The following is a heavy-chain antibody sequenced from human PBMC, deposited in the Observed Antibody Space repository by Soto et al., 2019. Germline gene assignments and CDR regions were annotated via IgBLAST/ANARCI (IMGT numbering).Heavy chain of an antibody. CDR2: FYDSGTS. CDR1: GDSISDVDYY. J-gene: IGHJ6*02. Sequence: QVQLQESDPGLVKPSQTLSLTCTVSGDSISDVDYYWSWVRQTPREGLEWIGAFYDSGTSYYSPSLKSRMTISVDSSKNQFSLTLTSVTAADTAVYYCARGTRDYFDTTGPGYGMDVWGQGTTVTVSS. V-gene: IGHV4-30-4*01. CDR3: ARGTRDYFDTTGPGYGMDV. D-gene: IGHD3-22*01.